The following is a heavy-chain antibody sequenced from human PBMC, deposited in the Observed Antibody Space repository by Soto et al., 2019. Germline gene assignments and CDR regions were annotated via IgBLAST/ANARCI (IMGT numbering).Heavy chain of an antibody. D-gene: IGHD6-13*01. CDR2: ISYDGSNK. V-gene: IGHV3-30*18. CDR1: GFTFSSYG. CDR3: AKDLKREGRLAAADY. J-gene: IGHJ4*02. Sequence: QPGGSLRLSCAASGFTFSSYGMHWVRQAPGKGLEWVAVISYDGSNKYYADSVKGRFTISRDNSKNTLYLQMNSLRAEDTAVYYCAKDLKREGRLAAADYWGQGTLVTVSS.